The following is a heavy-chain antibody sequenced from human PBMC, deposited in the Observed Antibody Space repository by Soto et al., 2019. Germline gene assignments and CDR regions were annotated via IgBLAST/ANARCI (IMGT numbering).Heavy chain of an antibody. Sequence: QVQLVQSGAEVKKPGASVKVSCKASGYTFARYGLSWVRQAPGQGLEWMGWISAYNGNTNYAQKFQGRVTMTTDTPTRIAYMELRSLTSDDTAVYYCAREGFCSSGSCALYSHEYFGMDVWGQGTTVTVSS. CDR1: GYTFARYG. CDR2: ISAYNGNT. CDR3: AREGFCSSGSCALYSHEYFGMDV. V-gene: IGHV1-18*01. J-gene: IGHJ6*02. D-gene: IGHD2-15*01.